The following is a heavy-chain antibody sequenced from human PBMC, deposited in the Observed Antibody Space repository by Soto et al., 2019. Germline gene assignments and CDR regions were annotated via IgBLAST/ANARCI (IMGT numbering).Heavy chain of an antibody. Sequence: GSLRLSCAASGFTFSDYYMSWVRQAPGRGLEWISYSSNSGTFARYATSVKGRFSISRDNANNSLYLEMNSLRVEDTAVYYCARSGDNFNVLDYWGQGTPVTVSS. J-gene: IGHJ4*02. CDR3: ARSGDNFNVLDY. D-gene: IGHD1-1*01. V-gene: IGHV3-11*06. CDR2: SSNSGTFA. CDR1: GFTFSDYY.